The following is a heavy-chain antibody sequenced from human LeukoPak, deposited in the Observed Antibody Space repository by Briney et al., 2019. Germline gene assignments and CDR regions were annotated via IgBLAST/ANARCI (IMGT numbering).Heavy chain of an antibody. CDR2: ISSSSSYI. V-gene: IGHV3-21*01. J-gene: IGHJ3*02. Sequence: GGSLRLSCAASGFTFSSYSMNWVRQAPGKGLEWVSSISSSSSYIYYADSVKGRFTISRDNAKNSLYPQMNSLRAEDTAVYYCARDRTYYDFWSVDIWGQGTMVSVSS. CDR3: ARDRTYYDFWSVDI. D-gene: IGHD3-3*01. CDR1: GFTFSSYS.